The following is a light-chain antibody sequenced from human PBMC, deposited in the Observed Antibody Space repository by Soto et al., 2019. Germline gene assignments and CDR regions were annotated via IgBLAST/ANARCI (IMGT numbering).Light chain of an antibody. J-gene: IGKJ2*01. CDR2: GAS. Sequence: EIVMTQSPATLSVSPGERATLSCRASQSVSSNLAWYQQKPGQAPRLLIYGASTRATGIPARFSGSGSGTECPLTISSLQSEDFAVYYCQQYDIWPPYTFGQGTKLEIK. CDR3: QQYDIWPPYT. CDR1: QSVSSN. V-gene: IGKV3-15*01.